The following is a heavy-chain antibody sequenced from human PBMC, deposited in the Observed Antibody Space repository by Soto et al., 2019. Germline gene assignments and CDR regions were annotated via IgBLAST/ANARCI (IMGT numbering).Heavy chain of an antibody. CDR3: ARATVTTDYYYYSGMDV. V-gene: IGHV3-23*01. D-gene: IGHD4-17*01. Sequence: EVQLLESGGGLVQPGGSLRLSCAASGFTFSSYAMRWVRQAPGKGLEWVSAISGRGGSTYYADSVQGRFTISRDNSKNTLYLQMNSLRAEDTAVYYRARATVTTDYYYYSGMDVWGQGTTVTVSS. CDR1: GFTFSSYA. J-gene: IGHJ6*02. CDR2: ISGRGGST.